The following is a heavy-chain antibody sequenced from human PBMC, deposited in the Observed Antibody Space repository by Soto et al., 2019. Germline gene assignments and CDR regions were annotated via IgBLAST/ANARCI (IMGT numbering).Heavy chain of an antibody. Sequence: GGSLRLSCAASGLTVSDNYMTWVRQAPGKGLQWVLIIYSGGSTYYADSVRGRFTISRDHSKNTLYLQMNSLRVEDTAVYYCARGYGSFDPWGRGTLVTVSS. CDR1: GLTVSDNY. CDR2: IYSGGST. CDR3: ARGYGSFDP. J-gene: IGHJ5*02. V-gene: IGHV3-53*01. D-gene: IGHD3-16*01.